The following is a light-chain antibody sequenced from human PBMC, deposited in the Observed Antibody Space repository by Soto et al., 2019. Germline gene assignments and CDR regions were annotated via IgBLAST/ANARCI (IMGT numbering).Light chain of an antibody. Sequence: DIQMTQSPSTLSASVGDRVTITCRARQSISGWLAWYQQKPGKAPNLLIYKASTLESGVPSRFSGSGSGTEFTLTISSLQPDDFATYYCQQYHIYPYTFGQGTKLEIK. CDR2: KAS. V-gene: IGKV1-5*03. J-gene: IGKJ2*01. CDR1: QSISGW. CDR3: QQYHIYPYT.